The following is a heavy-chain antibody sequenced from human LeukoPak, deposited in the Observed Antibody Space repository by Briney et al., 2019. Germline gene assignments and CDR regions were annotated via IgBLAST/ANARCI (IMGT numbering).Heavy chain of an antibody. Sequence: PGGSLRLSCSASGFTFTAHWMIWVRQAPGKGLEWVASVKQEGTETSYVDSVRGRFTISRDNGRNSVYLQMNSLRAEDTAVYYCARGGVRFLEWLMDYWGQGTLVTVSS. D-gene: IGHD3-3*01. CDR1: GFTFTAHW. CDR3: ARGGVRFLEWLMDY. V-gene: IGHV3-7*01. CDR2: VKQEGTET. J-gene: IGHJ4*02.